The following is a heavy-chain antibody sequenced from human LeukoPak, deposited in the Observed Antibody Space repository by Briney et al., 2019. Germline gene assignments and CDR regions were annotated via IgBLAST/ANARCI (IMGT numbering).Heavy chain of an antibody. D-gene: IGHD2-2*01. CDR3: ARDLGVVVPAAIFDP. Sequence: PSETLSLTCTVSGGSISSYYWSWIRQPPGKGLEWIGYIYYSGSTNYNPSLKSRVTISVDTSKSQFSLKLSSVTAADAAVYYCARDLGVVVPAAIFDPWGQGTLVTASS. CDR2: IYYSGST. CDR1: GGSISSYY. V-gene: IGHV4-59*01. J-gene: IGHJ5*02.